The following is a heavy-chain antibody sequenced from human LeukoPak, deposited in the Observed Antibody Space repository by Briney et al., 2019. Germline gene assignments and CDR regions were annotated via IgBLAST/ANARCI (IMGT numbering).Heavy chain of an antibody. J-gene: IGHJ4*02. V-gene: IGHV4-34*01. CDR1: GGSFSGYY. Sequence: SETLSLTCAVYGGSFSGYYWSWIRQPPGKGLEWIGEINHSGSTNYNPSLKSRVTISVDTSKNQFSLKLSSVTAADTAVYYCARGSSTPSLDYDSSVVDYWGQGTLVTVSS. CDR2: INHSGST. CDR3: ARGSSTPSLDYDSSVVDY. D-gene: IGHD3-22*01.